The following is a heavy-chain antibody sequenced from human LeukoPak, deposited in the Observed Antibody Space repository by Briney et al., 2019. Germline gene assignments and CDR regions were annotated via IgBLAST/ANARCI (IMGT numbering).Heavy chain of an antibody. V-gene: IGHV3-21*01. Sequence: GGSLRLSCAASGFTFSSYNMKWVRQAPGKGLEWVSSISTSSSYIYYADSVKGRFTISRDNAKNSLNLQMNSLRVEDTAVYYCARDLNWETYWGQGTPVSVSS. CDR2: ISTSSSYI. J-gene: IGHJ4*02. CDR1: GFTFSSYN. CDR3: ARDLNWETY. D-gene: IGHD7-27*01.